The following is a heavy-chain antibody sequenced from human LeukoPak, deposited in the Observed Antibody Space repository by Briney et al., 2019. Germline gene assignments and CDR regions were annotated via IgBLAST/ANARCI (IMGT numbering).Heavy chain of an antibody. CDR3: ARDRSTISPNAFDI. Sequence: PSETLSLTCTDPGGSITSYYWSWIRQHPRKGLERIGYIYYSGSTNYNPSLKSRVTISVDTSKNQFSLKLSSVTAADTAVYYCARDRSTISPNAFDIWGQGTMVTVSS. D-gene: IGHD2/OR15-2a*01. J-gene: IGHJ3*02. V-gene: IGHV4-59*01. CDR2: IYYSGST. CDR1: GGSITSYY.